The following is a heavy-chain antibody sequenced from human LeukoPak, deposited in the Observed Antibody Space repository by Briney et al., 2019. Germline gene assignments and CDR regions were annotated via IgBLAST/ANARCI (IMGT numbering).Heavy chain of an antibody. Sequence: ASVKVSCKVSGYTFTDYYMHWVQQAPGKGLEWMGLVDPEDGETIYAEKFQGRVTITADTSTDTAYMELSSLRSEDTAVYYCATVPPHLKGAFDIRGQGTMVTVSS. V-gene: IGHV1-69-2*01. J-gene: IGHJ3*02. CDR3: ATVPPHLKGAFDI. CDR2: VDPEDGET. CDR1: GYTFTDYY.